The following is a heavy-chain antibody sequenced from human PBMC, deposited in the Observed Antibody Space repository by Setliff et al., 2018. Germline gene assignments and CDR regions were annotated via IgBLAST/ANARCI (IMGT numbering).Heavy chain of an antibody. V-gene: IGHV3-21*01. CDR1: GFMFSIYS. D-gene: IGHD6-19*01. Sequence: GGSLRLSCTASGFMFSIYSMNWVRQAPGKGLEWVSFISSSSTHIYNADSVKGRFTISRDNAKNSLFLQMNSLRAEDTAVYYCARRSGWYEGTFDIWGQGTMVTVS. CDR2: ISSSSTHI. J-gene: IGHJ3*02. CDR3: ARRSGWYEGTFDI.